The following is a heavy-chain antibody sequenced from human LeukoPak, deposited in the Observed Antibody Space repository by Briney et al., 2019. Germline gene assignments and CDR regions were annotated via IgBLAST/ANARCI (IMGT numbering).Heavy chain of an antibody. D-gene: IGHD5-18*01. J-gene: IGHJ4*02. CDR1: GFTFSTFA. CDR3: ATYRQVLLPFES. CDR2: IFPSGGEI. Sequence: GGSLRLSCAASGFTFSTFAMIWVRQPPGKGLEWVSSIFPSGGEIHYADSVRGRFTISRDNSKSTLSLQMNSLRVEDTDIYYCATYRQVLLPFESWGQGTLVTVSS. V-gene: IGHV3-23*01.